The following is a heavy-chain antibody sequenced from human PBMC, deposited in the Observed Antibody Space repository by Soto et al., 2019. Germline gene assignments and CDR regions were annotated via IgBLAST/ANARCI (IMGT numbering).Heavy chain of an antibody. V-gene: IGHV1-18*01. CDR1: GYTFTSYG. CDR3: ARDFVVVPAAIGWFDH. Sequence: ASVKVSCKASGYTFTSYGISWVRQAPGQGLEWMGWISAYNGNTNYAQKLQGRVTMTTDTSTSTAYMELRSLRSDDTAVYYCARDFVVVPAAIGWFDHWGQGTLVTVSS. CDR2: ISAYNGNT. J-gene: IGHJ5*02. D-gene: IGHD2-2*02.